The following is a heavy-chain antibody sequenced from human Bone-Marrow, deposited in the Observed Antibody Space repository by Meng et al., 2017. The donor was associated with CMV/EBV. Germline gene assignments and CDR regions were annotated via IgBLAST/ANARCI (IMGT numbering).Heavy chain of an antibody. CDR1: GYTFTDYG. V-gene: IGHV1-18*01. CDR3: ARADIVVVPAAKEGSLWD. D-gene: IGHD2-2*01. CDR2: ISAYNGNT. Sequence: ASVKVSCKPSGYTFTDYGISWVRQAPGQGLEWMGWISAYNGNTDYAQKVQGRVTMTTDTSTSTAYMELRSLRSDDTAVYYCARADIVVVPAAKEGSLWDWGQGTLVTVSS. J-gene: IGHJ4*02.